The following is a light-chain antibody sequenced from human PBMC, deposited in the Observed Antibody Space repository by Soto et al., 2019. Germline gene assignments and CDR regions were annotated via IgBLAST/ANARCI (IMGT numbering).Light chain of an antibody. V-gene: IGKV3-20*01. CDR3: QQYVTSPPGT. Sequence: IVLTHSPGTLSLSPCERATLSFSASQSVSSSYLAWYQQKPGQAPRLLIYGASSRATGIPDRFSGSGSGTDFTLTISRLEPGDFAVYYCQQYVTSPPGTFGQGTKVDIK. J-gene: IGKJ1*01. CDR1: QSVSSSY. CDR2: GAS.